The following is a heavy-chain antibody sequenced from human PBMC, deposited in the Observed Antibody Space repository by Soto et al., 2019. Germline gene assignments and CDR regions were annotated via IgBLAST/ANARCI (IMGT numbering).Heavy chain of an antibody. Sequence: GGSLRLSCAASGFTFSSYSMNWVRQAPGKGLEWVSYISSSSSTIYYADSVKGRFTISRDNAKNSLYLQMNSLRAEDTAVYYCVTPGIAVAGTENWFDPWGQGTLVTVSS. V-gene: IGHV3-48*01. J-gene: IGHJ5*02. D-gene: IGHD6-19*01. CDR2: ISSSSSTI. CDR1: GFTFSSYS. CDR3: VTPGIAVAGTENWFDP.